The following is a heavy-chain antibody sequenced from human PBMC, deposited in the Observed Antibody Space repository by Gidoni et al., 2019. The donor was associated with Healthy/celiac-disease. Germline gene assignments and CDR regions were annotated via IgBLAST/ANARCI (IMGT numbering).Heavy chain of an antibody. J-gene: IGHJ4*02. CDR3: AKEMRIVVVPADDY. CDR2: ISGSGGST. D-gene: IGHD2-2*01. Sequence: EVQLLESGGGLVQPGGSLRLSCAASGFTFSSDAMSWVRQAPGKGLEWVAAISGSGGSTYYADSVKGRFTISRDNSKNTLYLQMNSLRAEDTAVYYCAKEMRIVVVPADDYWGQGTLVTVSS. V-gene: IGHV3-23*01. CDR1: GFTFSSDA.